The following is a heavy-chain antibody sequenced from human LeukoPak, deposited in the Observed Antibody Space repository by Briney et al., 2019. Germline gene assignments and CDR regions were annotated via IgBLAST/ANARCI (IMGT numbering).Heavy chain of an antibody. Sequence: ASVKVSCKASGGTFSSYTISWVRQAPGQGLEGMGRIIPILGIANYAQKFQGRVTITADKSTSTAYMELSSLRSEDTAVYYCARGYVGGNSRDAFDIWGQGTMVTVSS. J-gene: IGHJ3*02. CDR2: IIPILGIA. V-gene: IGHV1-69*02. D-gene: IGHD4-23*01. CDR3: ARGYVGGNSRDAFDI. CDR1: GGTFSSYT.